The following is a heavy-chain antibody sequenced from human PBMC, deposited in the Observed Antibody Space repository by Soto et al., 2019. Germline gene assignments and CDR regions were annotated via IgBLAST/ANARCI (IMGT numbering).Heavy chain of an antibody. CDR3: ARVPPVVTDV. CDR1: VGSIRSGHCS. D-gene: IGHD5-18*01. J-gene: IGHJ6*03. Sequence: SETLPLTCAVPVGSIRSGHCSWIYIRQPPGKGVEWIGYIYYSGSTSYNPSLKSRVTISVDMPKNQSSLTLSSVPAADPPVYYCARVPPVVTDVWGKGPTVTAS. CDR2: IYYSGST. V-gene: IGHV4-30-4*01.